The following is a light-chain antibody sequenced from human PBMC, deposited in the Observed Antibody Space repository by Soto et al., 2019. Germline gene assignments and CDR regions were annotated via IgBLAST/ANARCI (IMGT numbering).Light chain of an antibody. CDR3: QQYGSSSRT. V-gene: IGKV3-20*01. Sequence: ERALTQSPHTLSVSPGERATLSCRASQSVTNNLAWYQQKPGQCPGLVIYGASTRATGVPDRFSGSGSGTDFTLTISRLEPEDFAVYYCQQYGSSSRTFGQGTKVDIK. CDR2: GAS. J-gene: IGKJ1*01. CDR1: QSVTNN.